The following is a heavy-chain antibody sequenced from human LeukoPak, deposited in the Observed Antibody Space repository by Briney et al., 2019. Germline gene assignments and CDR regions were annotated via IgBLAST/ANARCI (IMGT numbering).Heavy chain of an antibody. V-gene: IGHV3-64D*09. J-gene: IGHJ4*02. CDR3: VKGRYSNSSYSSDY. CDR1: GFTFSSYA. D-gene: IGHD6-13*01. Sequence: GGSLRLSCSASGFTFSSYAMHWVRPAPGKGVEYVSALSSSGGRTYYADSVRGRFTISRDNSKNTLYLQMSSLRAEDTAVYYCVKGRYSNSSYSSDYWGQGTLVTVSS. CDR2: LSSSGGRT.